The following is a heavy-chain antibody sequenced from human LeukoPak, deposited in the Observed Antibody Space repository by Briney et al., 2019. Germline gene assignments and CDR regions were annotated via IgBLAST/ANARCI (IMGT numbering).Heavy chain of an antibody. CDR1: GGTFSSYA. V-gene: IGHV1-69*13. CDR3: ARVIRYSSGWYYGD. D-gene: IGHD6-19*01. CDR2: IIPIFGTA. J-gene: IGHJ4*02. Sequence: SVKVSCQASGGTFSSYAISWVRQAPGHGREWMGGIIPIFGTANYAQKFQGRVTITADESTSTAYMELSSLRSEDTAVYYCARVIRYSSGWYYGDWGQGTLVTVSS.